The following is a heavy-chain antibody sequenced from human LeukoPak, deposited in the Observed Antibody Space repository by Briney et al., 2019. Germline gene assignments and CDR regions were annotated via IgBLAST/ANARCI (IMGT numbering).Heavy chain of an antibody. Sequence: GGSLRLSCAASGLTVSSNYMSWVRQAPGKGLEWVSVIYSGGSTYYADSVKGRFTISRDNSKNTLYLQMNSLRAEDTAVYYCATDSDFWSGYPDYWGQGTLVTVSS. CDR2: IYSGGST. D-gene: IGHD3-3*01. J-gene: IGHJ4*02. CDR1: GLTVSSNY. V-gene: IGHV3-53*05. CDR3: ATDSDFWSGYPDY.